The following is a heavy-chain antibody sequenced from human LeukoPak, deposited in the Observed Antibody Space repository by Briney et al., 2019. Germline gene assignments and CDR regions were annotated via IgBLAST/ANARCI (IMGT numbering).Heavy chain of an antibody. D-gene: IGHD6-13*01. V-gene: IGHV4-59*01. J-gene: IGHJ4*02. CDR1: GGSISTYY. Sequence: SETLSLTCTVSGGSISTYYWSWIRQPPGKGLEWIGYIYNSGSTNYNPSLKSRVTISVDTSKNQFSLKLSSVTGADTAVYYCARENSNSWYLDYWGQGTLVTVSS. CDR2: IYNSGST. CDR3: ARENSNSWYLDY.